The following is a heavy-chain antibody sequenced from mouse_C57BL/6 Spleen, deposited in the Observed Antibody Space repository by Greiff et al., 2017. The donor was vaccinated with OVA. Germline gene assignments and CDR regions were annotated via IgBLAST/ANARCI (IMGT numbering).Heavy chain of an antibody. D-gene: IGHD2-3*01. CDR3: ARREGYSRFDY. CDR2: INPGSGGT. Sequence: QVQLKQSGAELVRPGTSVKVSCKASGYAFTNYLIEWVKQRPGQGLEWIGVINPGSGGTNYNEKFTGKATLTADQSSSTAYMQLRSLTSEDSAVDFCARREGYSRFDYWGQGTTLTVSS. J-gene: IGHJ2*01. V-gene: IGHV1-54*01. CDR1: GYAFTNYL.